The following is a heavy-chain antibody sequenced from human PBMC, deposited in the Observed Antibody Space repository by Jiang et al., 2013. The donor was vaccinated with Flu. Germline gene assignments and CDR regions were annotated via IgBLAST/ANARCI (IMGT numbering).Heavy chain of an antibody. Sequence: QLVESGGGLVQPGGSLRLSCVGSGLTLSSYEMNWVRQAPGKGLEWISFINRGTTIYYADSVKGRFTISRDNAKNSLYLQMNSLRAEDTAVYYCARDSQSGAIDLWGQGTLVTVSS. D-gene: IGHD2-21*01. V-gene: IGHV3-48*03. CDR3: ARDSQSGAIDL. CDR1: GLTLSSYE. J-gene: IGHJ5*02. CDR2: INRGTTI.